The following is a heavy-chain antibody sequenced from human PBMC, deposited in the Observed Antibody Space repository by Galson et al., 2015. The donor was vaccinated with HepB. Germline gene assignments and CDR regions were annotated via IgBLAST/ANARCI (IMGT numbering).Heavy chain of an antibody. Sequence: SVKVSCKASGGTFSSYAISWVRQAPGQGLEWMGGIIPIFGTANYAQKFQGRVTITADESTSTAYMELSSLRSEDTAVYYCARGYSYGYYFDYWGQGTLVTVSS. CDR3: ARGYSYGYYFDY. D-gene: IGHD5-18*01. CDR1: GGTFSSYA. V-gene: IGHV1-69*13. J-gene: IGHJ4*02. CDR2: IIPIFGTA.